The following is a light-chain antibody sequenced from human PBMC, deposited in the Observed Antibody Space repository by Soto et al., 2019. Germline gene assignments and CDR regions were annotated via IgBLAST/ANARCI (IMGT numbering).Light chain of an antibody. V-gene: IGKV3-20*01. CDR3: QHYGRSAYT. CDR1: QSVSSNY. CDR2: GAS. J-gene: IGKJ2*01. Sequence: EIVLTQSPGTLSLSPGERATLSCRASQSVSSNYLAWYQQKPVQAPRLLIYGASSRATGIPDRFSGSGSGTDFTLTISSLEPEDFALYYCQHYGRSAYTFGQGTTLEIK.